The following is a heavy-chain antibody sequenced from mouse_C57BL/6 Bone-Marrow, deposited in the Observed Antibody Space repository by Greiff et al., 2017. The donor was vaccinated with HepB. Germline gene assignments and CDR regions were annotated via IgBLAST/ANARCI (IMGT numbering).Heavy chain of an antibody. V-gene: IGHV10-1*01. CDR1: GFSFNTYA. CDR3: VRQRRAWFAY. CDR2: IRSKSNNYAT. J-gene: IGHJ3*01. Sequence: EVKLMESGGGLVQPTGSLKLSCAASGFSFNTYAMNWVRQAPGKGLEWVARIRSKSNNYATYYADSVKDRFTISRDDSESMLYLQMNNLKTEDTAMYYCVRQRRAWFAYWGQGTLVTVSA.